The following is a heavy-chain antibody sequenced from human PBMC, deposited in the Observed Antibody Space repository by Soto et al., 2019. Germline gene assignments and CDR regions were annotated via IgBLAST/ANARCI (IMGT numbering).Heavy chain of an antibody. CDR3: ARERGLLTYCYYGMDA. CDR2: INPSGGNT. D-gene: IGHD1-26*01. V-gene: IGHV1-46*01. J-gene: IGHJ6*02. CDR1: GDTFTSYY. Sequence: ASVKVSCKASGDTFTSYYMHWVRQAPGQGLEWMGIINPSGGNTNYAQKLQGRVTMTTDTSTSTAYMELRSLRSDDTAVYYCARERGLLTYCYYGMDAWGQGTAVTVSS.